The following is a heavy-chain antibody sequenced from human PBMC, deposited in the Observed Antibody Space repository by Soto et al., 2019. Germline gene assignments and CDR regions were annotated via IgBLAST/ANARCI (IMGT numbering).Heavy chain of an antibody. Sequence: SCTGSAVTIISSNRWVWVRQPPGKRLEWIGEINHSGSTNYYPSLKSRVTISVDKSKNQFSLKLRSVTAADTAVYVGSRGLIAVAGTWAPVDMWGQCTRVT. CDR1: AVTIISSNR. CDR2: INHSGST. V-gene: IGHV4-4*01. D-gene: IGHD6-19*01. J-gene: IGHJ3*02. CDR3: SRGLIAVAGTWAPVDM.